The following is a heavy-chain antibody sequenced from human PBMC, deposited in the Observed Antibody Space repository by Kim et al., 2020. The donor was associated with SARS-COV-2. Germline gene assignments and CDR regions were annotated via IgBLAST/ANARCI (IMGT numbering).Heavy chain of an antibody. V-gene: IGHV3-23*01. CDR2: DPGGGGRT. J-gene: IGHJ4*02. Sequence: GGSLRLSCAASGFTVDNFAMSWVRQAPGKGLEWVSTDPGGGGRTYYADSVKGRFTISRDNSKNTVFLQMNSVRTEDTAVYYCAEAQPLSSCCYVLDDWGQGTLVTVSS. CDR1: GFTVDNFA. CDR3: AEAQPLSSCCYVLDD. D-gene: IGHD6-13*01.